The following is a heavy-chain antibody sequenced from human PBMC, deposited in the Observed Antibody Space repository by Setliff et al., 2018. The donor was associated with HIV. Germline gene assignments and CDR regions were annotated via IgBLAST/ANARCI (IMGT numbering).Heavy chain of an antibody. J-gene: IGHJ4*02. Sequence: SETLSLTCAVSVGSISSTNWWTWVRQPPGKVLEWIGEIYHSGTTKYNPSLESRVIISIDKSKKHISMRLSAVTAADTGVYYCAASVAEDGKGGGMGYWGQGTLVTVSS. CDR1: VGSISSTNW. D-gene: IGHD3-16*01. V-gene: IGHV4-4*02. CDR2: IYHSGTT. CDR3: AASVAEDGKGGGMGY.